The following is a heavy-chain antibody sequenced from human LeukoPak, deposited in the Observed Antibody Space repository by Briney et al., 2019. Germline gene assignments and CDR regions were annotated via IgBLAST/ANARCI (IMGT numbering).Heavy chain of an antibody. CDR2: ISAYNGNT. V-gene: IGHV1-18*01. Sequence: VASVKVSCKASGYTFTSYGISWVRQAPGQGLEWMGWISAYNGNTNYAQKLQGRVTMTTGTSTSTAYMELRSLRSDDTAVYYCARDRESYYDSSGYGYWGQGTLVTVSS. CDR3: ARDRESYYDSSGYGY. CDR1: GYTFTSYG. J-gene: IGHJ4*02. D-gene: IGHD3-22*01.